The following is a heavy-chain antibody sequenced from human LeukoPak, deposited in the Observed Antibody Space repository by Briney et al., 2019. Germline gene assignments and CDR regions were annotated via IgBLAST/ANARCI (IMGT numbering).Heavy chain of an antibody. CDR1: GGAFSSYA. V-gene: IGHV1-8*02. J-gene: IGHJ6*02. CDR2: MNPTTGDT. Sequence: ASVKVSCKASGGAFSSYAISWVRQAPGQGLEWMGWMNPTTGDTDYAQKFQGRITMTMSTSISTAYMELTSLTSEDTAVYYCARGHNYYGMDVWGQGTAVTVSS. CDR3: ARGHNYYGMDV.